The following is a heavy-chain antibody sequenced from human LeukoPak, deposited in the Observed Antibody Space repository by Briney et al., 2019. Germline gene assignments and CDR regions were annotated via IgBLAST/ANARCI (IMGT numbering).Heavy chain of an antibody. Sequence: SETLSLTCTGSGGSISRYYWSWIRQPPGKGLEWIGYIYYSGSTNYNPSLKSRVTISVDTSKNQFSLKLSSVTAADTAVYYCARVGWGYSSSWYLDYWGQGTLVTVSS. V-gene: IGHV4-59*01. CDR1: GGSISRYY. D-gene: IGHD6-13*01. CDR2: IYYSGST. CDR3: ARVGWGYSSSWYLDY. J-gene: IGHJ4*02.